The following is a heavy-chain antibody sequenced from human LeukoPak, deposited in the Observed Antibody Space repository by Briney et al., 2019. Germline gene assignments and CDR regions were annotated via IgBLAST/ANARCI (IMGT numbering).Heavy chain of an antibody. D-gene: IGHD3-10*01. V-gene: IGHV1-2*02. CDR3: AREYYYGSGIPLLFDP. Sequence: ASVKVSCKASGYTFTSYAMHWVRQAPGQGLEWMGWITPSGGTNYPQKFQGRVAITRDTSITTAYMDLSRLTSDDTAVYYCAREYYYGSGIPLLFDPWGQGTLVTVSS. CDR1: GYTFTSYA. J-gene: IGHJ5*02. CDR2: ITPSGGT.